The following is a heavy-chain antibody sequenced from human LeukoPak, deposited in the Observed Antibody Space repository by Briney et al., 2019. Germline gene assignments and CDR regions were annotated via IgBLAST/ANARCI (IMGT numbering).Heavy chain of an antibody. V-gene: IGHV4-4*07. CDR2: IYTSGST. D-gene: IGHD2-2*01. Sequence: KPSETLSLTCTVSGGSISSYYWSWIRQPAGKGLEWIGRIYTSGSTNYNPSLKSRVTISVDTSKNQFSLKLSSVTAADTAVYYCARYCSSTSCPGDAFDIWGQGTMVTVSS. CDR1: GGSISSYY. CDR3: ARYCSSTSCPGDAFDI. J-gene: IGHJ3*02.